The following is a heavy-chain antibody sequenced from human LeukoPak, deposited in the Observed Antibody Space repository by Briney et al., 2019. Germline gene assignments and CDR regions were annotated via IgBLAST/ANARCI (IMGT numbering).Heavy chain of an antibody. V-gene: IGHV1-18*04. CDR2: ISAYNGNT. CDR1: GYTFTSYG. J-gene: IGHJ5*02. D-gene: IGHD3-10*01. CDR3: ARDRRSRFGELLQNWFDP. Sequence: ASVKVSCKASGYTFTSYGISWVRQAPGQGLEWMGWISAYNGNTNYAQKLQGRVTMTTNTSRSTAYMELRSLRSDDTAVYYCARDRRSRFGELLQNWFDPWGQGTLVTVSS.